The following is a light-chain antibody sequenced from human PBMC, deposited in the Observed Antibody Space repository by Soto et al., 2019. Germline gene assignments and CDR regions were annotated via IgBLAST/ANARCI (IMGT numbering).Light chain of an antibody. Sequence: IPMTPSPSSVSASLIHRFTINFRSSQGISSWLAWYQKKPGKAPNLLIYAASSLQSGVPSRFSGSESGTDFTLTISSLQPEDCAIYFCQQANSFPITFGQGTRLEIK. CDR2: AAS. V-gene: IGKV1-12*01. CDR1: QGISSW. CDR3: QQANSFPIT. J-gene: IGKJ5*01.